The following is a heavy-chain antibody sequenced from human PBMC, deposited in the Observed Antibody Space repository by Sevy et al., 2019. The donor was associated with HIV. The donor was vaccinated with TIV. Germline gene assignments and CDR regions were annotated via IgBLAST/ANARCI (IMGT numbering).Heavy chain of an antibody. J-gene: IGHJ4*02. CDR3: ARDSGYSVNDYAGND. V-gene: IGHV3-30-3*01. Sequence: GGSLRLSCAASGFTFSTYALHWVRQAPGKGLEWVALISYDGNNKYYADSVKGRFTISRDDSKNTLYLQMNSLSTEDTAVYYCARDSGYSVNDYAGNDWGQGTLVTVSS. D-gene: IGHD5-12*01. CDR2: ISYDGNNK. CDR1: GFTFSTYA.